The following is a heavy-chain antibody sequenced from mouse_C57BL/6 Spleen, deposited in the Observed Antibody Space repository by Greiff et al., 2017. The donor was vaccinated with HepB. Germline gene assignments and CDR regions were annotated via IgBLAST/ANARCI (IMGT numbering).Heavy chain of an antibody. V-gene: IGHV1-54*01. J-gene: IGHJ4*01. CDR1: GYAFTNYL. Sequence: QVQLQQSGAELVRPGTSVKVSCKASGYAFTNYLIEWVKQRPGQGLEWIGVINPGSGGTNYNEKFKGKATLTADKSSSTAYMQLSSLTSEDSAVYCCARGNAFYAIDYWGQGTSVTVSS. CDR2: INPGSGGT. CDR3: ARGNAFYAIDY.